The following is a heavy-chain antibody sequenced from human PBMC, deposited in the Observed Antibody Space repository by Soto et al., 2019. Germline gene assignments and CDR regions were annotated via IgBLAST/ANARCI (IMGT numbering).Heavy chain of an antibody. CDR3: ARDRFGEQQLPRDYYYYGMDV. CDR2: INSDGSST. J-gene: IGHJ6*02. D-gene: IGHD6-13*01. Sequence: GGSLRLSCAASGFTFSSYWMHWVRQAPGKGLVWVSRINSDGSSTSYADSVKGRFTISRDNAKNTLYLQMNSLRAEDTAVYYCARDRFGEQQLPRDYYYYGMDVWGQGTTVTVSS. V-gene: IGHV3-74*01. CDR1: GFTFSSYW.